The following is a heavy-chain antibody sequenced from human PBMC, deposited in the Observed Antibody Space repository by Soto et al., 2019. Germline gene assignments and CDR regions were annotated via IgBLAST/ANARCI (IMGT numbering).Heavy chain of an antibody. J-gene: IGHJ3*02. D-gene: IGHD2-15*01. Sequence: QVQLVQSGAEVKKPGASVKVSCKASGYTFTDYYIHWVRQAPGQGLEWMGRVNSDSGGTTYAQKFHGRVTMTRDTSISTVDMELSRLTSNDTAVYYCTRDLVGYDAFDIWGQGTLVAVSP. V-gene: IGHV1-2*02. CDR3: TRDLVGYDAFDI. CDR1: GYTFTDYY. CDR2: VNSDSGGT.